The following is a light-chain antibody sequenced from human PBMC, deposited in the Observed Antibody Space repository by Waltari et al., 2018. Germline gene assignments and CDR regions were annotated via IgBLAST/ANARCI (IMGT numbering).Light chain of an antibody. V-gene: IGKV3-20*01. Sequence: ERGLTQSPGTLSLSQGERATRSCRASQSVSSSYLAWSPQQPDLAPRLLIYGASSRATGIPDRFSGSGSGPDFTLTISRLEPEDFAVYYCQQYGSSSYTFGQGTKLEIK. CDR2: GAS. J-gene: IGKJ2*01. CDR1: QSVSSSY. CDR3: QQYGSSSYT.